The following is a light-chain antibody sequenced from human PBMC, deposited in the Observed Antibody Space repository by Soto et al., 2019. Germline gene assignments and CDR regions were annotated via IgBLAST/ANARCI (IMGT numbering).Light chain of an antibody. CDR2: GAS. CDR1: QSVSSSY. Sequence: ESVLTQSPGTLSLSPGERATLSCRASQSVSSSYLAWYRQKPGQAPRLPIYGASSRATGIPDRLSSSGAGTNFTLTISRLEPEDFAVYYCQQYGSSPLLTFGGGTKVELK. V-gene: IGKV3-20*01. CDR3: QQYGSSPLLT. J-gene: IGKJ4*01.